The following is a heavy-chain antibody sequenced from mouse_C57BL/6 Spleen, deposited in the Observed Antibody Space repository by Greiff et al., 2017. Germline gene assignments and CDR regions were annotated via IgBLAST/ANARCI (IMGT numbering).Heavy chain of an antibody. CDR2: IDPSDSYT. J-gene: IGHJ3*01. D-gene: IGHD2-12*01. CDR3: ARAYYSGGFAY. Sequence: QVQLQQPGAELVMPGASVKLSCKASGYTFTSYWMHWVKQRPGQGLEWIGEIDPSDSYTNYNQKFKGKSTLTVDKSSSTAYMQLSSLTSEDSAVYYCARAYYSGGFAYWGQETLVTVSA. V-gene: IGHV1-69*01. CDR1: GYTFTSYW.